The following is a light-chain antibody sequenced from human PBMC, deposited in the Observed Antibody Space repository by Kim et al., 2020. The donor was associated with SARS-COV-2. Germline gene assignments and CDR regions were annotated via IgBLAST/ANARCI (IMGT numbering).Light chain of an antibody. CDR1: QNIDSN. CDR2: GAS. Sequence: IVMTQSPATLSLSPGGTDTLSCRASQNIDSNLAWYQQKPGQAPMLLIYGASTRATGIPARFSGSGSGTEFTLTISSLQSEDFAVYYCQQYHNWPRTFGQGTKVDIK. J-gene: IGKJ1*01. CDR3: QQYHNWPRT. V-gene: IGKV3-15*01.